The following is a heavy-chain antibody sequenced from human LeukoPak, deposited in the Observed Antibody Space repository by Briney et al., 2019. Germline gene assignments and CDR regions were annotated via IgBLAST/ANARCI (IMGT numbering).Heavy chain of an antibody. D-gene: IGHD4-17*01. Sequence: ASVKVSCKASGYTYTSYGISWVRQAPGQGLEWMGWISAYNGDTHYAQKFQGRVTMTTETSTSTAYMELRSLRSDDTAVYYCARRGGKNYGDYVVYDKYMDVWGTGTTVTVSS. CDR2: ISAYNGDT. J-gene: IGHJ6*03. CDR3: ARRGGKNYGDYVVYDKYMDV. CDR1: GYTYTSYG. V-gene: IGHV1-18*01.